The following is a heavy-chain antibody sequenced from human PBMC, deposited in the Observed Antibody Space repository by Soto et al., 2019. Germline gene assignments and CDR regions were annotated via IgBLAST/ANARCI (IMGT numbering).Heavy chain of an antibody. V-gene: IGHV3-7*05. CDR2: INQDGSEQ. D-gene: IGHD2-15*01. J-gene: IGHJ3*02. CDR3: ARDSSTVVTPFAFDI. Sequence: GGSLRLSCAASGFTFSSYWINWVRQAPGKGLEWVANINQDGSEQYYVDSVKGRFTISRDNAKNSLVLQMNSLRAEDTAVYYCARDSSTVVTPFAFDIWGQGTMVTVSS. CDR1: GFTFSSYW.